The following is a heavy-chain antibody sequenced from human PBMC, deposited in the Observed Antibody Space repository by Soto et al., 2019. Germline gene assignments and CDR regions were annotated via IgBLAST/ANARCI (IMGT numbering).Heavy chain of an antibody. D-gene: IGHD3-3*01. CDR3: AKAGYDFWSGYYD. CDR1: GFTFDDYA. J-gene: IGHJ4*02. Sequence: LRLSCAASGFTFDDYAMHWVRQAPGKGLEWVSGISWNSGSIGYADSVKGRFTISRDNAKNSLYLQMNSLRAEDTALYYCAKAGYDFWSGYYDWGQGTLVTVSS. CDR2: ISWNSGSI. V-gene: IGHV3-9*01.